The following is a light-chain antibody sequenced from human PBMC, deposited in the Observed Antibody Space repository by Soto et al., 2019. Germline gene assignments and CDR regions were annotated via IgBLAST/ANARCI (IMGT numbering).Light chain of an antibody. J-gene: IGKJ1*01. Sequence: ETVMTQSPATLSLSPGERATLSCRASQSVSSKLVWYQQKPGQAPRFLIYGASTRATGIPARFSASGSGTDFTLTISDVQPEDFALYYCHQRQSWPRTFGQGTKVDI. CDR3: HQRQSWPRT. V-gene: IGKV3-15*01. CDR2: GAS. CDR1: QSVSSK.